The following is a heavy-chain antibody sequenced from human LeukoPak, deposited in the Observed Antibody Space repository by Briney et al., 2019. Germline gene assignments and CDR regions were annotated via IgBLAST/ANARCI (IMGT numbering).Heavy chain of an antibody. CDR2: IYYSGST. CDR3: ARHTAEKYNWFDR. V-gene: IGHV4-30-4*01. CDR1: GGSISSGDYY. D-gene: IGHD5-24*01. Sequence: SETLSLTCTVSGGSISSGDYYWSWTRQPPGKGLEWIGYIYYSGSTYYNPSLKSRVTISVDTSKNQFSLKLSSVTAADTAVYYCARHTAEKYNWFDRWGQGTLVTVSS. J-gene: IGHJ5*02.